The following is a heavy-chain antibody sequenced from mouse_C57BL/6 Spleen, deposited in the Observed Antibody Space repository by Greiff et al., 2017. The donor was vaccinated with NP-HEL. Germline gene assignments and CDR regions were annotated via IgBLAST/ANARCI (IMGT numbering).Heavy chain of an antibody. CDR1: GYTFTDYY. D-gene: IGHD1-1*01. Sequence: VQLQQSGPELVKPGASVKISCKASGYTFTDYYMNWVKQSHGKSLEWIGDIHPNNGGTSYNQKFKGKATLTVDKSSSTAYMELRSLTSEDSAVYYCARHYYGSSAYYFDYWGQGTTLTVSS. V-gene: IGHV1-26*01. J-gene: IGHJ2*01. CDR2: IHPNNGGT. CDR3: ARHYYGSSAYYFDY.